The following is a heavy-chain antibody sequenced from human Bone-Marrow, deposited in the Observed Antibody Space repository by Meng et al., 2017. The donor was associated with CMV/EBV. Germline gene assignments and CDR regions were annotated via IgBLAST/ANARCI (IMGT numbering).Heavy chain of an antibody. CDR1: GGSISSSSYY. D-gene: IGHD3-22*01. CDR3: ASPYSSGYDSNGEVY. V-gene: IGHV4-39*01. J-gene: IGHJ4*02. CDR2: IYYSGST. Sequence: SETLSLTCTVSGGSISSSSYYWGWIRQPPGKGLEWIGSIYYSGSTYYNPSLKSRVTISVDTSKNQFSLKLSSVTAADTAVYCCASPYSSGYDSNGEVYWGQTTLVTVSS.